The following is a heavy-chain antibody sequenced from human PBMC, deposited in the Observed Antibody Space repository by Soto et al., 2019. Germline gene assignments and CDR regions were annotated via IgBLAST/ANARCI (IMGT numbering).Heavy chain of an antibody. CDR1: GFTFSTFW. J-gene: IGHJ4*02. V-gene: IGHV3-7*03. CDR2: IKEDGSEK. Sequence: VGSLRLSCAASGFTFSTFWMDWVRQAPGKGLEWVAKIKEDGSEKYYADSVKGRFIISRDNARNSVYLQMNSLRAEDTAVYYCASVRTGNYRDYGGQGTQVTAPQ. CDR3: ASVRTGNYRDY. D-gene: IGHD3-10*01.